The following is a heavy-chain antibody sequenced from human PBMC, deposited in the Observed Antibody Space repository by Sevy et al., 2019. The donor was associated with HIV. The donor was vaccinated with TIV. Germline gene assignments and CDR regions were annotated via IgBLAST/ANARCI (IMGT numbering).Heavy chain of an antibody. J-gene: IGHJ3*02. CDR2: INSDGNYR. D-gene: IGHD1-26*01. V-gene: IGHV3-74*01. CDR3: ARESRGSLEGFDI. Sequence: GGSLRLSCAASGFTFSTYWMHWVRQAPGKGLVWVSRINSDGNYRSWGESVEGRFTISRDNAQNTLFLQMSSLRVEDTAVYYCARESRGSLEGFDIWGQGTMVTVSS. CDR1: GFTFSTYW.